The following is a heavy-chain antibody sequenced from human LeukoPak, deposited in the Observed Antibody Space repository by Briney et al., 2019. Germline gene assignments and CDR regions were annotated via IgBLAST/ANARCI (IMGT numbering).Heavy chain of an antibody. Sequence: ASVKVSCKASGGTFSSYAISWVRQAPGQGLEWMGRIIPILGIANYAQKFQGRVTITADKSTSTAYMELSSLRSEDTAVYYCAREGRPVGAARIYGMDVWGQGTTVTVSS. J-gene: IGHJ6*02. V-gene: IGHV1-69*04. CDR3: AREGRPVGAARIYGMDV. D-gene: IGHD1-26*01. CDR2: IIPILGIA. CDR1: GGTFSSYA.